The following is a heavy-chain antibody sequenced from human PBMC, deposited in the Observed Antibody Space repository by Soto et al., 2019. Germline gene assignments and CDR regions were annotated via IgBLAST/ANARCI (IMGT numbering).Heavy chain of an antibody. Sequence: SETLSLTCTVSVGSISSGDYYWSWIRQPPGKGLEWIGYIYYSGSTYYNTSLKSRVTISVDTSKNQFSLKLSSVTAADTAVYYCARETSDSSGYYGNWFDPWGQGTLVTVSS. V-gene: IGHV4-30-4*01. CDR3: ARETSDSSGYYGNWFDP. CDR1: VGSISSGDYY. J-gene: IGHJ5*02. D-gene: IGHD3-22*01. CDR2: IYYSGST.